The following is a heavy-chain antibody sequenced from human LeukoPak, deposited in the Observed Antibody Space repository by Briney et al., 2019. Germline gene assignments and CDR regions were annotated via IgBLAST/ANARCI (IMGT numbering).Heavy chain of an antibody. J-gene: IGHJ3*02. D-gene: IGHD3-3*01. Sequence: SETLSLTCTVSGGXISNYYCTWIRQPPGEGLEWIGYIYNSGSTFYNPSLKSRVTISVDTSKNQFSLNLNSVTAADTAVYYCARADFDFWSGYSDAFDIWGQGIMVTVSS. V-gene: IGHV4-59*01. CDR1: GGXISNYY. CDR2: IYNSGST. CDR3: ARADFDFWSGYSDAFDI.